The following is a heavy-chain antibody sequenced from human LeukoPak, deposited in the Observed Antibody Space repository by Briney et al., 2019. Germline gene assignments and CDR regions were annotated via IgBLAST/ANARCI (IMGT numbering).Heavy chain of an antibody. CDR2: ISSSSNII. V-gene: IGHV3-48*01. D-gene: IGHD3-10*01. J-gene: IGHJ4*02. CDR3: ARDFAREFTIDY. Sequence: GGSLRLSCVASGFTFSNYAMSWVRQPPGKGLQWVSYISSSSNIIYYADSVKGRFTISRDNAKNSLFLRMNSLRAEDTAVYYCARDFAREFTIDYWGQGTLVTVSS. CDR1: GFTFSNYA.